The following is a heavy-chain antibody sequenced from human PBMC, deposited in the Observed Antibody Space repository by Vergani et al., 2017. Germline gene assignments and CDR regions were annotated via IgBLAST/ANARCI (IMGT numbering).Heavy chain of an antibody. CDR1: GGSISSSNHY. J-gene: IGHJ4*02. CDR3: ARHKWYCSSTSCYYFDQ. CDR2: SYYSGST. V-gene: IGHV4-39*01. D-gene: IGHD2-2*01. Sequence: QLQLQESGPGLVKPSETLSLTCTVSGGSISSSNHYWGWIRQPPGKGLEWIGSSYYSGSTYYNPSLKSRVTISVDTSKNQLSLKLSSVTAAATAVYYCARHKWYCSSTSCYYFDQWGQGTLVTVSS.